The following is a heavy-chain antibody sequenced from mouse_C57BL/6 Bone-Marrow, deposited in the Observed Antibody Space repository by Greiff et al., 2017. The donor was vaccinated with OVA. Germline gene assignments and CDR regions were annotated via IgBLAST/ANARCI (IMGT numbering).Heavy chain of an antibody. CDR3: ARGSITTVVAADWYFDV. J-gene: IGHJ1*03. D-gene: IGHD1-1*01. CDR2: IDPSDSYT. CDR1: GYTFTSYW. V-gene: IGHV1-69*01. Sequence: VQLQQPGAELVMPGASVKLSCKASGYTFTSYWMHWVKQRPGQGLEWIGEIDPSDSYTNYNQKFKGKSTLTVDKSSSTAYMQLSSLTSEDCAVYYCARGSITTVVAADWYFDVWGTGTTVTVSS.